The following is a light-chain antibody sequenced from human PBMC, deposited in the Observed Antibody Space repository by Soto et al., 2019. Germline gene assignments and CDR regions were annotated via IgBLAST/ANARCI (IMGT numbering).Light chain of an antibody. J-gene: IGKJ4*01. CDR1: QSVSSN. Sequence: EIVMTQSPATLSVSPGERATLSCRASQSVSSNLAWYQQKPDQAPRLLINGASTRATGIPARFSGSGSGTEFSLTISSLQSEDFAVYYCQQYNNWPPLTFGGGTKVEIK. V-gene: IGKV3-15*01. CDR2: GAS. CDR3: QQYNNWPPLT.